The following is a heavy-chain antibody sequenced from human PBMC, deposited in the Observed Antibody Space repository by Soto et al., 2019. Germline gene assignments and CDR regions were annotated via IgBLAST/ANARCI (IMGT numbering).Heavy chain of an antibody. Sequence: QAQLVESGGGVVQPGRSLRLSCEASGYSFSNYGMHWVRQAPGKGLEWVAAISYDGITKYYSDSLKGRFTISKDNSKNALYLEMTSLRPEDTAVYYCANDMTRFLAWPHYFRGLDVWGQGTTVTVSS. D-gene: IGHD3-3*01. J-gene: IGHJ6*02. V-gene: IGHV3-30*18. CDR3: ANDMTRFLAWPHYFRGLDV. CDR2: ISYDGITK. CDR1: GYSFSNYG.